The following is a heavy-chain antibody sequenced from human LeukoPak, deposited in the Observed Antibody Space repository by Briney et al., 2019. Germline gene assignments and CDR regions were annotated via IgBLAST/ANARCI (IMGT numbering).Heavy chain of an antibody. CDR3: AREYYYDSSGFDY. J-gene: IGHJ4*02. D-gene: IGHD3-22*01. V-gene: IGHV1-2*02. Sequence: ASVKVSCKASGYTFTGYYMHWVRQAPGQGLEWMGWINPNSGGTNYAQKFQGRVTMTRDTSISTAYMELSRLRSDDTAMYYCAREYYYDSSGFDYWGQGTLVTVSS. CDR2: INPNSGGT. CDR1: GYTFTGYY.